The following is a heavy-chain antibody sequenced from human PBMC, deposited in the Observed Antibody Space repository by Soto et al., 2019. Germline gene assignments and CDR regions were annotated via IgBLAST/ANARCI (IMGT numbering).Heavy chain of an antibody. Sequence: GGSLRLSCAASGFTFSNAWMSWVRQAPGKGLERVGRIKSKTDGGTTDYAAPVKGRFTISRDDSKNTLYLQMNSLKTEDTAVYYCTAPSYCSGGSCYPGYYYYGMDVWGQGTTVTVSS. CDR3: TAPSYCSGGSCYPGYYYYGMDV. CDR1: GFTFSNAW. CDR2: IKSKTDGGTT. D-gene: IGHD2-15*01. V-gene: IGHV3-15*01. J-gene: IGHJ6*02.